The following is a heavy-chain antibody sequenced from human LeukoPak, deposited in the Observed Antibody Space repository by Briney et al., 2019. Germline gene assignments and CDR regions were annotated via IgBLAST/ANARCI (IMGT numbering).Heavy chain of an antibody. J-gene: IGHJ4*02. D-gene: IGHD6-19*01. Sequence: PGGSLRLSCAASGFTFADYAMHWVRQAPGKGLEYVSAISSNGGSTYYANSVKGRFTISRDNSKNTLYLQMGSLRAEDMAVYYCARDQGGKQWLNMGFDYWGQGTLVTVSS. CDR2: ISSNGGST. V-gene: IGHV3-64*01. CDR3: ARDQGGKQWLNMGFDY. CDR1: GFTFADYA.